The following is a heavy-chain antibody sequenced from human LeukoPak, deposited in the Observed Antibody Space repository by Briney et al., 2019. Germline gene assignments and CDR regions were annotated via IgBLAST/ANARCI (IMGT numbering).Heavy chain of an antibody. CDR3: ARESYDSSGYHFDY. CDR2: ISFNGGNT. J-gene: IGHJ4*02. D-gene: IGHD3-22*01. CDR1: GLIFSSYA. Sequence: GGSLRLSCSASGLIFSSYAMHWVRQAPGKGLEYVSGISFNGGNTYYADSVKGRFTISRDNSKNTLYLQMNSLRAEDTAVYYCARESYDSSGYHFDYWGQGTLVTVSS. V-gene: IGHV3-64*04.